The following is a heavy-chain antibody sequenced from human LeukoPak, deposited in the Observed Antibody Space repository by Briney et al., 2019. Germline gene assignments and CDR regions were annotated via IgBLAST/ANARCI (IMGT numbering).Heavy chain of an antibody. CDR3: AKGYCSGGSCYSGLFDH. V-gene: IGHV3-23*01. J-gene: IGHJ4*02. CDR2: ISSSGGRT. CDR1: GFIFSSYA. Sequence: PGGSLRLSCAASGFIFSSYAMSWVRQAPGKGLEWVSAISSSGGRTYYADSVKGRFTISRDNSKNTLYLQMNSLRAEDTAVYYCAKGYCSGGSCYSGLFDHWGQGTLVTVSS. D-gene: IGHD2-15*01.